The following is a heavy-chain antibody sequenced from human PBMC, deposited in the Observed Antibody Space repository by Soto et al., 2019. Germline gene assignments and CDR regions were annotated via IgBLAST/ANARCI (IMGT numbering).Heavy chain of an antibody. D-gene: IGHD2-21*02. CDR1: GYTFSSYD. CDR3: TKDIRRNGDYGPHYFDY. CDR2: IGADGKT. V-gene: IGHV3-13*04. Sequence: EVQLVESGGALVQPGGSLRLSCAASGYTFSSYDMHWVRQVTGKGLEWVSAIGADGKTYYGGSVKGRFTISRENAENSLYLQMNSLRAEDTALYYCTKDIRRNGDYGPHYFDYWGQGTLVTVSS. J-gene: IGHJ4*02.